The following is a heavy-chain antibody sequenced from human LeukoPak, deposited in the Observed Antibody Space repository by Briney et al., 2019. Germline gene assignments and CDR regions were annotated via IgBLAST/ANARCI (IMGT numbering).Heavy chain of an antibody. CDR2: IYYSGST. Sequence: SETLSLTCTVSGGSISSSSYYWGWIRQPPGKGLEWIGSIYYSGSTYYNPSLKSRVTISVDTSKNQFSLKLSSVTAADTAVYYCARQVDCSGGSCYTFDYWGQGTLVPVSS. CDR1: GGSISSSSYY. CDR3: ARQVDCSGGSCYTFDY. J-gene: IGHJ4*02. D-gene: IGHD2-15*01. V-gene: IGHV4-39*01.